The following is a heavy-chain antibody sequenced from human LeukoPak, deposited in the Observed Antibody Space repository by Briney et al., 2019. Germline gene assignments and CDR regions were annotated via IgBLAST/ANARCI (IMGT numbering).Heavy chain of an antibody. Sequence: GGSLRLSCAASGFTFSSYSMNWVRQAPGKGLEWVSSISSSSSYIYYADSVKGRFTISRDNSKNTLYLQMNSLRAEGTAVYYCAKAPTVTTQFDYWGQGTLVTVSS. J-gene: IGHJ4*02. D-gene: IGHD4-17*01. V-gene: IGHV3-21*04. CDR2: ISSSSSYI. CDR3: AKAPTVTTQFDY. CDR1: GFTFSSYS.